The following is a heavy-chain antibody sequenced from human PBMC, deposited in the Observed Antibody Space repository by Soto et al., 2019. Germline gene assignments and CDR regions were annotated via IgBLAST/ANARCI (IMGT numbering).Heavy chain of an antibody. CDR3: ARPTLVGVVIDAFNI. Sequence: QWQLQESGPGLVKPSETLSLTCTDSGGSISSGSYFWGWIRQPPGKGLEWIGSVYYSGSTYYNPSLKSRVTISVDTSKNQFSLKLSSVTAADTAVYYCARPTLVGVVIDAFNIWGQGTMVTVSS. J-gene: IGHJ3*02. D-gene: IGHD3-3*01. V-gene: IGHV4-39*01. CDR2: VYYSGST. CDR1: GGSISSGSYF.